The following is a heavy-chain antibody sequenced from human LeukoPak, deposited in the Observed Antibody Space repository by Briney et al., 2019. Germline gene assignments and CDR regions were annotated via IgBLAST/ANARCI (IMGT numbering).Heavy chain of an antibody. CDR3: ARDQGATVVTGDY. D-gene: IGHD4-23*01. CDR2: IIPILGIA. CDR1: GGTFSSYA. Sequence: ASVKASCKASGGTFSSYAISWVRQAPGQGLEWMGRIIPILGIANYAQKFQGRVTITADKSTSTAYMELSSLRSEDTAVYYCARDQGATVVTGDYWGQGTLVTVSS. J-gene: IGHJ4*02. V-gene: IGHV1-69*04.